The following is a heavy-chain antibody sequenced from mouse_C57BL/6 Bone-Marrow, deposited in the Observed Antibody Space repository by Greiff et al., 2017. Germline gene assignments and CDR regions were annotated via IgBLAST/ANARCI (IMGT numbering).Heavy chain of an antibody. D-gene: IGHD4-1*01. Sequence: QVQLQQPGAELVKPGASVKMSCKASGYTFTSYWITWVKQRPGQGLEWIGDIYPTSGRTNYNETFKSKAILTVDTSSNTAYMQLSSLTSEDSAVFYCARSDPLGRSVDYWGQGTTLTVSS. CDR3: ARSDPLGRSVDY. J-gene: IGHJ2*01. CDR2: IYPTSGRT. V-gene: IGHV1-55*01. CDR1: GYTFTSYW.